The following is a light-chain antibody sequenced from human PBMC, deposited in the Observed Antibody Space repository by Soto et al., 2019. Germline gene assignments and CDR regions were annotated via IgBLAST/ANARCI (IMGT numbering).Light chain of an antibody. J-gene: IGKJ5*01. V-gene: IGKV3D-15*01. CDR1: QSVRSN. CDR3: QQLLRYPIT. CDR2: GAA. Sequence: EIVMTQSPATLSVSPGERVTLSCRASQSVRSNFAWYRQKPGQAPRLLIYGAATRAPGITASFSGSGSGKQFPLTISSRRSEDCATDYCQQLLRYPITFGQRTRLEIK.